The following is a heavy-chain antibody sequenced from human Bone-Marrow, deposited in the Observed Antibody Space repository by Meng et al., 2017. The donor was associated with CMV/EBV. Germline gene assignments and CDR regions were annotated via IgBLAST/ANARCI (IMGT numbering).Heavy chain of an antibody. CDR3: ATPFESIAVSGMGY. Sequence: GGSLRLSCAASGFTFDDYTMHWVRQAPGKGLEWVSLISWDGGSTYYADSVKGRFTISRDNSKNSLYLQMNSLRAEDTAVYYCATPFESIAVSGMGYWGQGTLVTVSS. CDR2: ISWDGGST. D-gene: IGHD6-13*01. V-gene: IGHV3-43*01. J-gene: IGHJ4*02. CDR1: GFTFDDYT.